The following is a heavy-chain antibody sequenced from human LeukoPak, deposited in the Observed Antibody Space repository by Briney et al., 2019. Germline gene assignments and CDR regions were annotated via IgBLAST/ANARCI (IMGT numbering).Heavy chain of an antibody. Sequence: SETLSLTCAVYGGSFSGYYWSWIRQPPGKGLEWIGEINHSGSTNYNPSLKSRVTISVDTSKNQFSLKLSSVTAADTAVYYCARQGLDYYDSSGFFDYWGQGTLVTVSS. CDR1: GGSFSGYY. V-gene: IGHV4-34*01. CDR3: ARQGLDYYDSSGFFDY. J-gene: IGHJ4*02. CDR2: INHSGST. D-gene: IGHD3-22*01.